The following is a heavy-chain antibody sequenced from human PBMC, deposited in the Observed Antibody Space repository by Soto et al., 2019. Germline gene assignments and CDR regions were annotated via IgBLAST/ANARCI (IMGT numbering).Heavy chain of an antibody. Sequence: QITLKESGPTLVKPTQTLTLTCTFSGFSLSTSGVGVGWIRQPPGKALEWLALIYWDDDKRYSPSLKSRLTNTQDTPKNQVVLTMTNMDPVDTATYYCAHSLIGYYYDSSGSNWFDPWGQGTLVTVSS. D-gene: IGHD3-22*01. CDR3: AHSLIGYYYDSSGSNWFDP. CDR2: IYWDDDK. V-gene: IGHV2-5*02. CDR1: GFSLSTSGVG. J-gene: IGHJ5*02.